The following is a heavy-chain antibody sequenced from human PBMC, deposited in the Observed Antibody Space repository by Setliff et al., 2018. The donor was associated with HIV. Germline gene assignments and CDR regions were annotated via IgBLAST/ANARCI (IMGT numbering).Heavy chain of an antibody. Sequence: SETLSLTCVLSGGVSISSNYYFWGWIRQPPGKGLEWIGSIHYSGGPYYNPSLKSRVAISMDTSKNHFSLNLSSVTAADTAVYFCARVALAGISARPFYFDYWGQGALVTVSS. CDR2: IHYSGGP. D-gene: IGHD6-6*01. CDR1: GGVSISSNYYF. J-gene: IGHJ4*02. V-gene: IGHV4-39*07. CDR3: ARVALAGISARPFYFDY.